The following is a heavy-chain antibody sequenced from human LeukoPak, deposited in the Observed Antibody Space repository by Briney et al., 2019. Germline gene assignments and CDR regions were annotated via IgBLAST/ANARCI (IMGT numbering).Heavy chain of an antibody. Sequence: SETLSLTCAVSGYSIGSGYYWGWIRQPPGKGLEWIGSIYHSGSTYYNPSLKSRVTISVDTSKNQFSLKLSSVTAADTAVYYCARDRYDYVWGSYRLSFDPWGQGTLVTVSS. CDR1: GYSIGSGYY. D-gene: IGHD3-16*02. CDR2: IYHSGST. V-gene: IGHV4-38-2*02. CDR3: ARDRYDYVWGSYRLSFDP. J-gene: IGHJ5*02.